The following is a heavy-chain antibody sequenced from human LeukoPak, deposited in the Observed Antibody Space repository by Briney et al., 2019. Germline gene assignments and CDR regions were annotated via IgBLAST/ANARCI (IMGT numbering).Heavy chain of an antibody. CDR2: IYYSGST. D-gene: IGHD3-10*01. V-gene: IGHV4-59*01. Sequence: SETLSLTCTVSGGSISSYYWSWIRQPPGKGLEWIGYIYYSGSTNYNPSLKSRVTISVDTSKNQFSLKLSSVTAADTAVYYCARDYGPWGQGTLVTVSS. CDR1: GGSISSYY. J-gene: IGHJ5*02. CDR3: ARDYGP.